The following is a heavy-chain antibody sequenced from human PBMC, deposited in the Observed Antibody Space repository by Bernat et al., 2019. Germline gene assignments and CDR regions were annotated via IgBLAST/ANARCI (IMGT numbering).Heavy chain of an antibody. J-gene: IGHJ6*02. Sequence: QVQLVQSGAEVKKPGASVKVSCKASGYTFTSYGISWVRQAPGQGLEWMGWISAYNGNTNYAQKLQGRVTMTTDTSTSTAYMELRSLRSHDTAVYYCARKYRLDYYYYYGMDVWGQGTTVTVSS. V-gene: IGHV1-18*01. CDR1: GYTFTSYG. CDR3: ARKYRLDYYYYYGMDV. CDR2: ISAYNGNT. D-gene: IGHD6-6*01.